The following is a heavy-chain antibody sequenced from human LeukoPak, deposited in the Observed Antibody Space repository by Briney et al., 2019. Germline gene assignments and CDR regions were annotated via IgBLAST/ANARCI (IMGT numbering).Heavy chain of an antibody. CDR1: GYTFTSYC. CDR3: ARVGTAIVGAAADY. D-gene: IGHD1-26*01. Sequence: GASVKVSCKASGYTFTSYCISWVRQAPGQRVEWMGWISAYNGNTNYAQKLQGRVTMTTDTSTSTAYMELRSLRSDDTAVYYCARVGTAIVGAAADYWGQGTLVTVSS. V-gene: IGHV1-18*01. CDR2: ISAYNGNT. J-gene: IGHJ4*02.